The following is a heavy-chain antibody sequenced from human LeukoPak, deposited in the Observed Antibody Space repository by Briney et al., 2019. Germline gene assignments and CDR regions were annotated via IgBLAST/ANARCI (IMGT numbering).Heavy chain of an antibody. Sequence: SETLSLTCTVSGGSISSYYWSWIRQPAGKGLEWIGRIYTSGSTDYNPSLKSRVTMSVDTSKNQFSLKLSSVTAADTAVYYCAGASGYCSGGSCSSFDYWGQGPLVTVSS. V-gene: IGHV4-4*07. D-gene: IGHD2-15*01. J-gene: IGHJ4*02. CDR3: AGASGYCSGGSCSSFDY. CDR2: IYTSGST. CDR1: GGSISSYY.